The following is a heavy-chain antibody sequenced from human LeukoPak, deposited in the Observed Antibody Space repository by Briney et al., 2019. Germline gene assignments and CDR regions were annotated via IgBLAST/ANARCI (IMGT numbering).Heavy chain of an antibody. CDR1: GYTFTSYY. CDR2: MNPSGGST. J-gene: IGHJ3*02. V-gene: IGHV1-46*01. CDR3: ARDVGCSSTSCYVDAFDI. Sequence: ASVKVSCKASGYTFTSYYMRWVRQAPGQGLEWMGIMNPSGGSTSYAQKFQGRVTMTRDTSTSTVYMERSSLRSEDTAVYYCARDVGCSSTSCYVDAFDIWGQGTMVTVSS. D-gene: IGHD2-2*01.